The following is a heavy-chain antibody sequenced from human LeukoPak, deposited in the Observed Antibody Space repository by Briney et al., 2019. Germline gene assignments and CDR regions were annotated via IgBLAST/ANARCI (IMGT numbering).Heavy chain of an antibody. J-gene: IGHJ6*02. D-gene: IGHD6-19*01. Sequence: GSLRLSCATSGFPFSDFSMSWVRQAPGKGLEWISTTNSGGTSTYYAESVKGRFTISRDNSKNTLYLQMNSLRAEDTAVYYCARDGSAVAEKDYYYYYGMDVWGQGTTVTVSS. CDR3: ARDGSAVAEKDYYYYYGMDV. CDR1: GFPFSDFS. CDR2: TNSGGTST. V-gene: IGHV3-23*01.